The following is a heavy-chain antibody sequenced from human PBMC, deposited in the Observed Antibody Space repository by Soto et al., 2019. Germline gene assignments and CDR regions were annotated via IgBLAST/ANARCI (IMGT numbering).Heavy chain of an antibody. CDR2: ISWNSGSI. D-gene: IGHD3-9*01. CDR3: AKGPYYDILTGPDY. V-gene: IGHV3-9*01. J-gene: IGHJ4*02. CDR1: GFTFGDYA. Sequence: GGSLRLSCAASGFTFGDYAMHWVRQAPGKGLEWVSGISWNSGSIGYADSVKGRFTISRDNAKNSLYLQMNSLRAEDTALYYCAKGPYYDILTGPDYWGQGTLVTVSS.